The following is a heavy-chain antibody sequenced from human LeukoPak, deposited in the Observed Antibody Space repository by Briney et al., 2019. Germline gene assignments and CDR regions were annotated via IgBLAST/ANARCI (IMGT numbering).Heavy chain of an antibody. J-gene: IGHJ4*02. CDR1: GGSISSGGCY. V-gene: IGHV4-31*03. CDR3: ARGKNDYSNRYYFDY. Sequence: TSETLSLTCTVSGGSISSGGCYWSWVRQHSGRGLEWIGYIYYSGNTHYNPSLKSRVTMSVDTSQNQFSLKLNSVTAADTAVYYCARGKNDYSNRYYFDYWGQGTLVTVSS. D-gene: IGHD4-11*01. CDR2: IYYSGNT.